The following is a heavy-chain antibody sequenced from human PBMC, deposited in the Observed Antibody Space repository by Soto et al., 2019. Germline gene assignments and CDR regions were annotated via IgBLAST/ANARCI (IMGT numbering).Heavy chain of an antibody. CDR1: GFTFSSYW. CDR3: ARVYNWNYGSYYFDY. Sequence: GGSLRLSCAASGFTFSSYWMSWVRQAPGKGLEWVANIKQDGSEKYYVDSVKGRFTISRDNAKNSLYLQMNSLRAEDTAVYYCARVYNWNYGSYYFDYWGQGTLVTVSS. V-gene: IGHV3-7*01. CDR2: IKQDGSEK. D-gene: IGHD1-7*01. J-gene: IGHJ4*02.